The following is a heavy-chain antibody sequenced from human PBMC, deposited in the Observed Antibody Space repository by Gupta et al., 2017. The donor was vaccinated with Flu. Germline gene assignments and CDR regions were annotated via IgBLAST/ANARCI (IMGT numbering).Heavy chain of an antibody. D-gene: IGHD2-2*01. CDR3: ARFSSYPDY. CDR2: VKPSNGET. J-gene: IGHJ4*02. V-gene: IGHV1-46*03. Sequence: MHWVRQAPGQGLDWMGIVKPSNGETHYVEKFQGRVTMTRDTSTDTVHMELSSLTSEDTAVYYCARFSSYPDYWGQGTLVTVSS.